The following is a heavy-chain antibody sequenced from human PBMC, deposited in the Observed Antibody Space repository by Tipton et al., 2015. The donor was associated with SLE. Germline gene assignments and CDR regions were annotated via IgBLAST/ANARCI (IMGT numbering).Heavy chain of an antibody. CDR3: ARGRGSWYRGWLDP. D-gene: IGHD6-13*01. J-gene: IGHJ5*02. Sequence: TLSLTCTVSGGSISSYYWSWIRQPAGKGLEWIGRIYTSGSTNYNPSLKSRVTMSVDTSKNQFSLKLSSVTAADTAVYYCARGRGSWYRGWLDPWGQGILVTVSS. CDR2: IYTSGST. CDR1: GGSISSYY. V-gene: IGHV4-4*07.